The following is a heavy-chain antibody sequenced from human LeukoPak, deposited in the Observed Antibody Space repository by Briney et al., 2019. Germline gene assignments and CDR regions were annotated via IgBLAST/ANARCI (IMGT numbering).Heavy chain of an antibody. CDR3: AKEGAWGNWYFDL. CDR2: VGGNAHTK. D-gene: IGHD3-16*01. V-gene: IGHV3-30*02. CDR1: GFTFSSHG. Sequence: SGGSLRLSCAASGFTFSSHGMHWVRQAPGKGLEWVAVVGGNAHTKFYADSVKGRFTISRDNSKNTLYLEVNSLRDEDTAVYYCAKEGAWGNWYFDLWGRGALVTVSS. J-gene: IGHJ2*01.